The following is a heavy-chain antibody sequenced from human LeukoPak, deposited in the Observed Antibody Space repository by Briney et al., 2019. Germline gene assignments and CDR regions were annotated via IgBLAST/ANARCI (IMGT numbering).Heavy chain of an antibody. D-gene: IGHD2-2*01. CDR3: VRQPPANCSSASCYGGFDY. Sequence: PGGSLRLSCAASGFTFSSYEMNWVRQAPGKGLEWVSYITSSASSIYYADSVKGRFTISRDNAKNSLYLQMDSLRAEDTAVYYCVRQPPANCSSASCYGGFDYWGQGTLVTVSS. J-gene: IGHJ4*02. CDR1: GFTFSSYE. V-gene: IGHV3-48*03. CDR2: ITSSASSI.